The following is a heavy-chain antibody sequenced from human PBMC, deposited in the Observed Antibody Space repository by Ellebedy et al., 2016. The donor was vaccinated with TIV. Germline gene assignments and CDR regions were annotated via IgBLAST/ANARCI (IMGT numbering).Heavy chain of an antibody. CDR2: FYYDETT. J-gene: IGHJ4*02. Sequence: MPGGSLRLSCSVSGGSISGSDYYWGWIRQPPGEGLEWIGGFYYDETTYYNPSLQSRVIVSVDTSKNQFYLWLGSVTAADTAVYDCARQSREKEYFGNWGQGTRVTVSS. CDR1: GGSISGSDYY. V-gene: IGHV4-39*01. CDR3: ARQSREKEYFGN.